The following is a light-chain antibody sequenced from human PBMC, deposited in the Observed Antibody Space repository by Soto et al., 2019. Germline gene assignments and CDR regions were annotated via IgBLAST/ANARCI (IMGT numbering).Light chain of an antibody. J-gene: IGKJ2*01. CDR3: QQRADWPPMYT. CDR2: DAS. CDR1: QNIGTS. Sequence: EIVLTQSPATLSLFPGERATLSCRASQNIGTSLVWYKQTPGQAPRPLFYDASNRATDVPARFSGSGSGTDFTLTISSLEPEDFALYYCQQRADWPPMYTFGQGTKLEIK. V-gene: IGKV3-11*01.